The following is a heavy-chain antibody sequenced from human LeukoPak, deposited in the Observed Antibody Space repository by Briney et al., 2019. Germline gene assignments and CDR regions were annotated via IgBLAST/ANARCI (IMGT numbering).Heavy chain of an antibody. J-gene: IGHJ5*02. D-gene: IGHD2-2*01. CDR2: INHGGST. CDR1: GGSFSGYY. Sequence: PSETLSLTCAVYGGSFSGYYWSWIRQPPGKGLEWIGEINHGGSTNYNPSLKSRVIISVDTSKNQFSLKLSSVTAADTAVYYCARESISLSSWFDPWGQGTLVTVSS. V-gene: IGHV4-34*01. CDR3: ARESISLSSWFDP.